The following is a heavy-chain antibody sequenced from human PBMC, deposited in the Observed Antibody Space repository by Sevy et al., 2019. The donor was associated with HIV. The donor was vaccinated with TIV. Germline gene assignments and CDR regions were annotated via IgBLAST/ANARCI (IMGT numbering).Heavy chain of an antibody. CDR1: GYNFRNYW. D-gene: IGHD5-12*01. V-gene: IGHV5-51*01. Sequence: GEPLKISCKTSGYNFRNYWIGWVRQVPGKGLEWMGVIYGDDSDTRLSPSFEGHVTMSVDKSINTAYLQWTALTASDSAMYYCARSRLREFDFWGPGTLVTVSS. CDR2: IYGDDSDT. J-gene: IGHJ4*02. CDR3: ARSRLREFDF.